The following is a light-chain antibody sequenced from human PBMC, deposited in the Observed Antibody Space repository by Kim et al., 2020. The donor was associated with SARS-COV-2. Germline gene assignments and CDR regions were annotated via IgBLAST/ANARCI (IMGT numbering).Light chain of an antibody. CDR2: GAA. J-gene: IGKJ4*01. CDR3: QQYNDWPLLT. Sequence: FPGERATPSCRASQSVKGNLAWYQQRPGHPPRLLIYGAATRATGITVRFSGSGSGTEFTPTISSLQSEDSALYYCQQYNDWPLLTFGGGTKVDIK. V-gene: IGKV3-15*01. CDR1: QSVKGN.